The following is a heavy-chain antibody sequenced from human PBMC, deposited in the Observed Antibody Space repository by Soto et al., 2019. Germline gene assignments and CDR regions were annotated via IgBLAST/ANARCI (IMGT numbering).Heavy chain of an antibody. Sequence: SETLSLTCTVSGGSISSYYWSWIRQPPGKGLEWIGYIYYLGRTNYNSSLKSRITMSIDTSKNQFSLKLSSVTAADTAIYYCARDPVGVTHFDYWGQGAPVTVSS. D-gene: IGHD1-26*01. CDR1: GGSISSYY. V-gene: IGHV4-59*01. J-gene: IGHJ4*02. CDR3: ARDPVGVTHFDY. CDR2: IYYLGRT.